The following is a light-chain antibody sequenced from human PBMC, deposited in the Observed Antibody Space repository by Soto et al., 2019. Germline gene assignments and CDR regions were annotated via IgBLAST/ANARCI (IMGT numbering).Light chain of an antibody. CDR3: QQYYSTPLT. J-gene: IGKJ4*01. V-gene: IGKV4-1*01. Sequence: DIVMTQSPDSLAVSLGERATINCKSSQSVLYKSNNQNYLAWYQQKPGQPPKLLIYWASTRESGVPDRFSGSGSGTDFTLTISSLQAEDGAVYYCQQYYSTPLTFGGGTKVEIK. CDR2: WAS. CDR1: QSVLYKSNNQNY.